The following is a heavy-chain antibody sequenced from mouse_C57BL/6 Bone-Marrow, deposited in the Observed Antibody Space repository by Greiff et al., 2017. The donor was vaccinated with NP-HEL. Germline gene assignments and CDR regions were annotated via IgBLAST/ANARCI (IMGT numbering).Heavy chain of an antibody. CDR1: GYAFTNYL. V-gene: IGHV1-54*01. CDR3: ARGYYYGSSFDY. J-gene: IGHJ2*01. D-gene: IGHD1-1*01. Sequence: QVQLQQSRAELVRPGTSVKVSCKASGYAFTNYLIEWVKQRPGQGLEWIGVINPGSGGTNYNEKFKGKATLTADKSSSTAYMQLSSLTSEDSAVYFCARGYYYGSSFDYWGQGTTLTVAS. CDR2: INPGSGGT.